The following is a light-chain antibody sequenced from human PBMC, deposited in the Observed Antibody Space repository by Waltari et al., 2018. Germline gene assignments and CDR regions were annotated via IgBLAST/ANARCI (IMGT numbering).Light chain of an antibody. CDR2: HVT. V-gene: IGLV2-14*03. J-gene: IGLJ2*01. Sequence: QSALTQPVSVSGSLGQSITISCTGSSSDIGAYDSVSWYQQHPGRAPTLMIFHVTERPSGISIRFSGSKSGNTASLTISGPQTEDEADYYCSSYTTSGTLVFGGGTKLTIL. CDR1: SSDIGAYDS. CDR3: SSYTTSGTLV.